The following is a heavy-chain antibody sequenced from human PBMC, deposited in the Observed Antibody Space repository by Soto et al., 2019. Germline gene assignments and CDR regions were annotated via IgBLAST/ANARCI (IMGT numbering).Heavy chain of an antibody. V-gene: IGHV4-34*01. J-gene: IGHJ6*03. CDR1: GGSFSGYY. CDR3: GGAPPAGGYYYYMDV. D-gene: IGHD3-16*01. Sequence: SETLSLTCAVYGGSFSGYYWSWIRQPPGKGLEWIGEINHSGSTNYNPSLKSRVTISVDTSKNQFSLKLSSVTAADTAVYYRGGAPPAGGYYYYMDVWGKGTTVTVSS. CDR2: INHSGST.